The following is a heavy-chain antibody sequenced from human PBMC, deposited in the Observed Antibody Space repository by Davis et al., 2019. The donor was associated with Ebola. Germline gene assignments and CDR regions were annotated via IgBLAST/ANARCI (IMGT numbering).Heavy chain of an antibody. D-gene: IGHD6-6*01. J-gene: IGHJ4*02. CDR3: AKELAASRPFDS. CDR1: GFTFSSYG. CDR2: ITNSGDTT. Sequence: GESLKISCAASGFTFSSYGMDWVRQAPGMGLEWVSAITNSGDTTFYADSVKGRFTISRDNSKNTLYLQMNSLRVDDTAIYYCAKELAASRPFDSWGQGILVTVSS. V-gene: IGHV3-23*01.